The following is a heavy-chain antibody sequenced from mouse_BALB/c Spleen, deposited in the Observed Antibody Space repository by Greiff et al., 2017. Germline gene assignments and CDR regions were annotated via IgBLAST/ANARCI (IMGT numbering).Heavy chain of an antibody. J-gene: IGHJ1*01. CDR3: ARSPLLRRYFDV. Sequence: EVMLVESGGGLVQPGGSLRLSCATSGFTFTDYYMSWVRQPPGKALEWLGFIRNKANGYTTEYSASVKGRFTISRDNSQSILYLQMNTLRAEDSATYYCARSPLLRRYFDVWGAGTTVTVSS. D-gene: IGHD1-2*01. V-gene: IGHV7-3*02. CDR1: GFTFTDYY. CDR2: IRNKANGYTT.